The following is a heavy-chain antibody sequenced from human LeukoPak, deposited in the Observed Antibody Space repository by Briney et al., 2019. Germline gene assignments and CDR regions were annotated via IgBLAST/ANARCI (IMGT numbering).Heavy chain of an antibody. J-gene: IGHJ6*03. CDR3: ARVLPVRGVITSTKYYYYYYMDV. Sequence: GSLRLSCTVSGFTVSSNSMSWVRQAPGKGLEWIGEINHSGSTNYNPSLKSRVTISVDTSKNQFSLKLSSVTAADTAVYYCARVLPVRGVITSTKYYYYYYMDVWGKGTTVTVSS. CDR1: GFTVSSNS. D-gene: IGHD3-10*01. V-gene: IGHV4-34*01. CDR2: INHSGST.